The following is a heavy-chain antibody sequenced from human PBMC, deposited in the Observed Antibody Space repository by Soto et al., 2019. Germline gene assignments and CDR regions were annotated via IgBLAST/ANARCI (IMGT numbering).Heavy chain of an antibody. CDR1: GFIFSNAW. D-gene: IGHD4-17*01. Sequence: GGSLRLSCAASGFIFSNAWMSWVRQAPGKGLEWVGRIKSKTDGGTTDYAAPVKGRFTISRDDSKNTLYLQMNSLKTEDTAVYYCTTDYGYYYYYGMDVWGQGTTVTVSS. CDR2: IKSKTDGGTT. CDR3: TTDYGYYYYYGMDV. V-gene: IGHV3-15*01. J-gene: IGHJ6*02.